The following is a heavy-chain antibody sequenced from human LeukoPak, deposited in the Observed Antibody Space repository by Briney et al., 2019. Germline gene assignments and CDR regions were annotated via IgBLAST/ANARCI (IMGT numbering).Heavy chain of an antibody. CDR2: ISSSSSTI. J-gene: IGHJ1*01. Sequence: GSPRLSCAASGFTFSSYSMNWVRQAPGKGLEWVSYISSSSSTIYYADSVKGRFTISRDNAKNSLYLQMNSLRAEDTAVYYCLVCSGGSCYSPHFQHWGQGTLVTVSS. V-gene: IGHV3-48*01. CDR3: LVCSGGSCYSPHFQH. D-gene: IGHD2-15*01. CDR1: GFTFSSYS.